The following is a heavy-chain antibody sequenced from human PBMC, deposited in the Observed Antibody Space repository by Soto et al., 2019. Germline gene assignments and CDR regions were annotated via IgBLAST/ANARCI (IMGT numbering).Heavy chain of an antibody. D-gene: IGHD5-18*01. CDR1: GGSIISGGYY. V-gene: IGHV4-31*03. CDR2: IYYSGNT. J-gene: IGHJ6*02. CDR3: ARDRLMATAGTARHYFGLDV. Sequence: SETLSLTCTVSGGSIISGGYYFICVRQNPRSGLEWIGNIYYSGNTYYNPSLKSRLTISVDTSKNQFSLNLSSVTAADTAVYYCARDRLMATAGTARHYFGLDVWGQGTTVTVSS.